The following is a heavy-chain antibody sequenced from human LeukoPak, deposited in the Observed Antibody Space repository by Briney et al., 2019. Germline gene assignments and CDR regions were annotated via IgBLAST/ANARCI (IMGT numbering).Heavy chain of an antibody. V-gene: IGHV3-53*01. Sequence: GGSLRLSCAASGFTFSDYYMSWIRQAPGKGLEWVSVIYSGGSTYYADSVKGRFTISRDNSKNTLYLQMNSLRAEDTAVYYCARDVESGYWGQGTLVTVSS. CDR2: IYSGGST. CDR3: ARDVESGY. CDR1: GFTFSDYY. D-gene: IGHD3-3*01. J-gene: IGHJ4*02.